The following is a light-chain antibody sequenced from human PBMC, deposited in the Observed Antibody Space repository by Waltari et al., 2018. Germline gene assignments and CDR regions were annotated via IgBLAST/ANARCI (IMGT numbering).Light chain of an antibody. V-gene: IGLV1-40*01. J-gene: IGLJ1*01. Sequence: WYQQLPGTAPKLLLYDNSNRPSGVPDRFSGSKSGTSASLAITGLQAEDEADYYCQSYDSSLSRVFGTGTKVIVL. CDR2: DNS. CDR3: QSYDSSLSRV.